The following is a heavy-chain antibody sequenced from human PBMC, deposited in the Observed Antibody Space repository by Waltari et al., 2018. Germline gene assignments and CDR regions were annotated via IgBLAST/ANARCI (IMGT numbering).Heavy chain of an antibody. V-gene: IGHV4-30-2*01. CDR1: GGSISSGGYS. J-gene: IGHJ4*02. CDR3: ARAHYYDSSGYYPTPVFDY. D-gene: IGHD3-22*01. Sequence: QLQLQESGSGLVKPSQTLSLTCAVSGGSISSGGYSWSWIRQPPGKGLEWIGYIYHSGSPSYNPSLKSRVTISVDRSKNQFSLKLSSVTAADTAVYYCARAHYYDSSGYYPTPVFDYWGQGTLVTVSS. CDR2: IYHSGSP.